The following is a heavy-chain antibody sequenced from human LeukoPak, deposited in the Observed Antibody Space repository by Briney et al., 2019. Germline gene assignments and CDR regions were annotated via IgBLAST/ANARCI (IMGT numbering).Heavy chain of an antibody. CDR3: AKGLKVGLWFGDPRYYFDY. Sequence: GGSLRLSCATSGFPFTETWMHWVRHVPGKGLVWVSRIRSDGSDERYAEAVKGRFTISRDNAKNTLYLQMNSLRAEDTAVYYCAKGLKVGLWFGDPRYYFDYWGQGTLVTVSS. CDR2: IRSDGSDE. J-gene: IGHJ4*02. V-gene: IGHV3-74*01. CDR1: GFPFTETW. D-gene: IGHD3-10*01.